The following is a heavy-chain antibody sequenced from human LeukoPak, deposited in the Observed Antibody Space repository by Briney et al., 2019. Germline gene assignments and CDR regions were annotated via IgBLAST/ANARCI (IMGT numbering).Heavy chain of an antibody. D-gene: IGHD6-19*01. CDR2: IRGDAGDK. J-gene: IGHJ4*02. CDR1: GFTFSRYW. V-gene: IGHV3-7*01. Sequence: GGSLRLSCAATGFTFSRYWMAWVRQAPGKGLEWVASIRGDAGDKGYADSVKGRFTISRDNGKNSLYLQMNSLTDEDTAVYYCARDVAGALDFWGQGTLLIVSS. CDR3: ARDVAGALDF.